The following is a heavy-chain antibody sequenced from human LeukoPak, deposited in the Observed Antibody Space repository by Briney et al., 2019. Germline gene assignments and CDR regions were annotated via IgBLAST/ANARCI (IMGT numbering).Heavy chain of an antibody. J-gene: IGHJ4*02. CDR3: ARRAPSHDFDD. CDR1: GFTFSDYY. Sequence: AGGSLRLSCAASGFTFSDYYMSWIRQAPGKGLEWVSYISSSGSTIYYADSVKGRFTISRDNAKNSLYLQMNSLRVEDTALYYCARRAPSHDFDDWGQGTLVTVSS. V-gene: IGHV3-11*04. CDR2: ISSSGSTI.